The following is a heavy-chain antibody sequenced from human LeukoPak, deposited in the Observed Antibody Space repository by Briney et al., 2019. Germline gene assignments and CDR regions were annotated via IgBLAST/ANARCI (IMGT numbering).Heavy chain of an antibody. CDR2: IIPIFGTA. D-gene: IGHD1-1*01. J-gene: IGHJ3*02. CDR1: GGTFSSYA. Sequence: RASVKVSCKASGGTFSSYAISWVRQAPGQGLEWMGGIIPIFGTANYAQKFQGRVTITADESTSTAYMELSSLRSEDTAVYYCARDQGQTGAFDIWGQGTMVTVSS. CDR3: ARDQGQTGAFDI. V-gene: IGHV1-69*13.